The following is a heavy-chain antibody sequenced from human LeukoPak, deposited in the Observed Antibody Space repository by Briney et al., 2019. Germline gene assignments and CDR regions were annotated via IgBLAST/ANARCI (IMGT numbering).Heavy chain of an antibody. J-gene: IGHJ5*02. CDR1: GYTLTELS. CDR2: FDPEDGET. D-gene: IGHD3-3*01. Sequence: ASVKVSCKVSGYTLTELSMHWVRQAPGKGLEWMGGFDPEDGETIYAQKFQGRVTMTEDTSTDTAYMELSSLRSEDTAVYYCATSTPYDFWSGSNLWGQGTLVTVSS. CDR3: ATSTPYDFWSGSNL. V-gene: IGHV1-24*01.